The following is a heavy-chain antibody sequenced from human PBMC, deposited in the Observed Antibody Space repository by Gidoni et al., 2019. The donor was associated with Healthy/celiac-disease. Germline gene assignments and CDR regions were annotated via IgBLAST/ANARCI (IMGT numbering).Heavy chain of an antibody. J-gene: IGHJ4*02. V-gene: IGHV4-61*02. CDR2: IYTSGST. CDR3: ALSRFLEWSYDY. D-gene: IGHD3-3*01. CDR1: GGSISSGSYY. Sequence: GPGLVKPSQTLSLTCTVSGGSISSGSYYWSWIRQPAGKGLEWIGRIYTSGSTNYNPSLKSRVTMSVDTSKNQFSLKLSSVTAADTAVYYCALSRFLEWSYDYWGQGTLVTVSS.